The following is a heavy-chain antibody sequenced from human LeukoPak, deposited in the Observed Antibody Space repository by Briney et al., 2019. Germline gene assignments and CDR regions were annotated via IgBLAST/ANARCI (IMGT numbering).Heavy chain of an antibody. Sequence: ASVKVSCKASGYTFTSYGISWVRQAPGQGLEWMGWISAYNGNTNYAQKLQGRVTMTTDTSTSTAYMELRSLRSDDTAVYYCARANKLGNVVLLFYWGQGTLVTVSS. CDR2: ISAYNGNT. J-gene: IGHJ4*02. CDR1: GYTFTSYG. D-gene: IGHD3-16*01. V-gene: IGHV1-18*01. CDR3: ARANKLGNVVLLFY.